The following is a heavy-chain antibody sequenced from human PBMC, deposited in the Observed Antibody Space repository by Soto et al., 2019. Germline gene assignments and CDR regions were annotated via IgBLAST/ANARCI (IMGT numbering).Heavy chain of an antibody. D-gene: IGHD2-2*01. CDR1: GGPISNYY. CDR3: SRVGCSNSNCQTRGMDV. J-gene: IGHJ6*02. V-gene: IGHV4-4*07. CDR2: IYSDGAT. Sequence: QVQLQESGPGLVRPSETLYLICNVSGGPISNYYWSWVRQPAGKGLEWVGRIYSDGATKYSPSLKSRVFMSLDMSGNQFSLQLNSVTAADTAVYYCSRVGCSNSNCQTRGMDVWGQGTTVTVSS.